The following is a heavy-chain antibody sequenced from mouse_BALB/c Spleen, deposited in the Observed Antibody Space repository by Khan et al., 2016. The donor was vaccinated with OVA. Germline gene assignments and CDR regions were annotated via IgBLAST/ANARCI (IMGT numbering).Heavy chain of an antibody. J-gene: IGHJ4*01. CDR3: TRWSYFTMDY. V-gene: IGHV1S22*01. CDR2: IYPGSGGT. Sequence: LQQPGSELVRPGASVKLSCKASGYTFTSYWMHWVKQRHGQGLEWIGNIYPGSGGTNYDEKFKSKGTLTVDTSSSTAYLHLSSLTSEDSAVYYCTRWSYFTMDYWGQGTSVTVSS. CDR1: GYTFTSYW.